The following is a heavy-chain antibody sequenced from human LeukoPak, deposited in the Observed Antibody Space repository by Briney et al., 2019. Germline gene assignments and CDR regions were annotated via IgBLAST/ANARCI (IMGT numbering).Heavy chain of an antibody. CDR1: GGSISSGGYY. CDR2: ICHSGST. CDR3: ARDIHDFWSGMFFDY. V-gene: IGHV4-30-2*01. J-gene: IGHJ4*02. D-gene: IGHD3-3*01. Sequence: PSQTLSLTCTVSGGSISSGGYYWSWIRQPPGKGLEWIGYICHSGSTYYNPSLKSRVTISVDRSKNQFSLKLSSVTAADTAVYYCARDIHDFWSGMFFDYWGQGTLVTVSS.